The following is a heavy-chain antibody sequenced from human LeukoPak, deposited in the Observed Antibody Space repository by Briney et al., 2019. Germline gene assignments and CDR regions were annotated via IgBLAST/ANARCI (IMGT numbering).Heavy chain of an antibody. CDR3: ARGLSYHDFWSGYYTGEGFDP. Sequence: ASVKVSCKASGGTFSSYAISWVRQAPGQGLEWMGGIIPIFGTANYAQKFQGRVTITADESTSTAYMELSSLRSEDTAVYYCARGLSYHDFWSGYYTGEGFDPWGQGTLVTVSS. CDR2: IIPIFGTA. CDR1: GGTFSSYA. J-gene: IGHJ5*02. V-gene: IGHV1-69*13. D-gene: IGHD3-3*01.